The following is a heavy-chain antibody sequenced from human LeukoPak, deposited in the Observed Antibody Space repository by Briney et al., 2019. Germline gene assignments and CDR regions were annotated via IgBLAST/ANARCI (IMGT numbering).Heavy chain of an antibody. D-gene: IGHD3-22*01. CDR3: AGDSSGYSERAFDI. CDR2: IYSGGST. CDR1: GFTVSSNY. V-gene: IGHV3-66*01. J-gene: IGHJ3*02. Sequence: GGSLRLSCAASGFTVSSNYMSWVRQAPGKGLEWVSVIYSGGSTYYADSVKGRFTISRDNSKNTLYLQMNSLRAEDTAVYYCAGDSSGYSERAFDIWGQGTMVTVSS.